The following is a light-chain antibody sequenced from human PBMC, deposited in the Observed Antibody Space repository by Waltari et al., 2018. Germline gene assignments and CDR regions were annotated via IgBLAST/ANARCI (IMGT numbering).Light chain of an antibody. V-gene: IGKV1-39*01. CDR2: SAS. CDR1: QRINNY. Sequence: DIQMTQSPSSLSASVGDRVTITCRASQRINNYVNWYHQKPGKAPNLLLYSASTLQVGVPSRFSGSGYGTDFTLTISSLQTEDFGTYYCQQTYSAFLSFGGGTRVEV. J-gene: IGKJ4*01. CDR3: QQTYSAFLS.